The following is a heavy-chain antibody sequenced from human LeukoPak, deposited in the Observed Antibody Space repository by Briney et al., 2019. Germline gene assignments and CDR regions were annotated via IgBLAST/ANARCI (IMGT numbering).Heavy chain of an antibody. CDR3: ARVLGYGDYINWFDP. D-gene: IGHD4-17*01. CDR1: GVSITSRSYY. Sequence: PSETLSPTCPVSGVSITSRSYYWGWIRQPPGKGLEWIGNIYYSGSTNYNPSLKSRVTISVDTSKNQFSLKLSSVTAADTAVYYCARVLGYGDYINWFDPWGQGTLVTVSS. CDR2: IYYSGST. V-gene: IGHV4-61*05. J-gene: IGHJ5*02.